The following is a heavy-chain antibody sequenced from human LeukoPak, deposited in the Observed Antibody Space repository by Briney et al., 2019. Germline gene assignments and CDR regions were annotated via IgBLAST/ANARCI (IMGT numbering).Heavy chain of an antibody. CDR1: GFTFGSYI. CDR3: ARGLLRYFDWLGGMDV. D-gene: IGHD3-9*01. Sequence: TGGSLRLSCAAAGFTFGSYIMNWVRQAPGKGPEWVSCISSSGGNIYYGDSVKGRFTISRDNSKNTLYLQMNSLRAEDTAVYYCARGLLRYFDWLGGMDVWGQGTTVTVSS. J-gene: IGHJ6*02. V-gene: IGHV3-21*01. CDR2: ISSSGGNI.